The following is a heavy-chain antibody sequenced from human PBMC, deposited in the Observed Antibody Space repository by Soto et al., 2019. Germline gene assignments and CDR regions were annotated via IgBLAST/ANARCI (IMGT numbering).Heavy chain of an antibody. CDR2: ISRDGGTK. V-gene: IGHV3-30*03. D-gene: IGHD2-8*02. Sequence: ESGGGVVQPGRSLRLSCAVSGFTVSTYGMHWVRQAPGKGLEWVAVISRDGGTKYYADSVKGRFTISRDNSRNTLFLEMNSLRGDDMAVYYCTGEVESGYWGQGTLVTVSS. CDR1: GFTVSTYG. CDR3: TGEVESGY. J-gene: IGHJ4*02.